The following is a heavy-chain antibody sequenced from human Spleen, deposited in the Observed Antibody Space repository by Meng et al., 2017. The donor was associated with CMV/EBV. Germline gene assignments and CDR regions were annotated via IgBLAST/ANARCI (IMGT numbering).Heavy chain of an antibody. CDR2: ISSGGANT. D-gene: IGHD3-3*01. CDR1: GFTFEDYA. Sequence: GGSLRLSCTGSGFTFEDYAIYWVRQAPGKGLEWVAAISSGGANTAYANSVQGRFTNSRDNAKNSVYLQMRSRRSEDTALYHCAKSFGITIFGIFALWGQGTLVTVSS. J-gene: IGHJ4*02. CDR3: AKSFGITIFGIFAL. V-gene: IGHV3-9*01.